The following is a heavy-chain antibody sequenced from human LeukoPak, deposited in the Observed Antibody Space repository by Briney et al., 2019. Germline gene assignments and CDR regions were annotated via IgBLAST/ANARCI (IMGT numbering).Heavy chain of an antibody. CDR2: ISSSSIYI. V-gene: IGHV3-21*01. CDR3: ARGRDGYNLVDAFDI. CDR1: GFTFSNYR. J-gene: IGHJ3*02. D-gene: IGHD5-24*01. Sequence: GGSLRLSCAASGFTFSNYRMNWVRQAPGKGLEWVSSISSSSIYIYYADSLKGRFTISRDNAKNSLYLQMNSLRAEDTAVYYCARGRDGYNLVDAFDIWGQGIMVTASS.